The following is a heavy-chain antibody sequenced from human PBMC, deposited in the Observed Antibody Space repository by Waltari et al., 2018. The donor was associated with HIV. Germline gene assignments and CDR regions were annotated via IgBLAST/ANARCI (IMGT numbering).Heavy chain of an antibody. D-gene: IGHD3-10*01. CDR1: GYSFTSYW. CDR2: IYPGDSDT. J-gene: IGHJ5*02. V-gene: IGHV5-51*03. Sequence: EVQLVQSGAEVKKPGESLKISCKGSGYSFTSYWIGWVRQMSGKGLEWMGIIYPGDSDTRYSPSFQGQVTISADKSISTAYLQWSSLKASDTAMYYCARYITMVRGGANWFDPWGQGTLVTVSS. CDR3: ARYITMVRGGANWFDP.